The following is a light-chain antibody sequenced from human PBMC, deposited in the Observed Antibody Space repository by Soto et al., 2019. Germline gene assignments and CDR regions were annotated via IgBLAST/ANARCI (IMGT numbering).Light chain of an antibody. CDR1: SSDVGGYNY. CDR2: EVS. Sequence: QSALTQPASVSGSPGQSITISCTGTSSDVGGYNYVSWYQQQPGKAPKLMIYEVSNRPSGVSNRFSGSKSGNTASLTISGLQAEDVADYYCSSYTSSSPYVFGPGTKLTVL. CDR3: SSYTSSSPYV. V-gene: IGLV2-14*01. J-gene: IGLJ1*01.